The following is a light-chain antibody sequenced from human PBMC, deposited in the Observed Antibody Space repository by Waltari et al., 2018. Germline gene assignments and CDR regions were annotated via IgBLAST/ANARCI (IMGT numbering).Light chain of an antibody. CDR3: QQANSFPYT. CDR1: QTISKY. CDR2: AAS. Sequence: DIQMNKSPSSVSASLAGKITRTFRARQTISKYLAWYQQAPGKAPKPLIYAASNLQSEFPLRFSGSGSGTDFTLTISGLQPEDVGTYYCQQANSFPYTFGQGTKLEIK. J-gene: IGKJ2*01. V-gene: IGKV1-12*01.